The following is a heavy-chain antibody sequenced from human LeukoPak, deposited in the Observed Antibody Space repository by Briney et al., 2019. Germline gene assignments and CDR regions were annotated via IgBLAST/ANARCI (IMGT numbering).Heavy chain of an antibody. CDR2: IKSGGTT. CDR1: GFTFSNAW. Sequence: GGSLRLSCAASGFTFSNAWMSWVRQAPGKGLEWVGRIKSGGTTDYAAPVKGRFTISRDDSKNTLYLQMNSLRAEDTAVYYCARDAGYYGSGSWYYYYYMDVWGKGTTVTVSS. D-gene: IGHD3-10*01. J-gene: IGHJ6*03. CDR3: ARDAGYYGSGSWYYYYYMDV. V-gene: IGHV3-15*01.